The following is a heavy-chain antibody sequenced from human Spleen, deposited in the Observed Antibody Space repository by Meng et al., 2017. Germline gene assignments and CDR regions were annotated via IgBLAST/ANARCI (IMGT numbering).Heavy chain of an antibody. D-gene: IGHD6-19*01. Sequence: SSEKVSCLASGGTFSSYSVSWVRQAPGQGLEWMGRIVPILGKVDYAQKFQGRLTIIADKSTGTAYMELSSLRSDDTAVYYCARGDSSIAVAETYSFHSWGQGTLVTVSS. J-gene: IGHJ4*02. CDR2: IVPILGKV. CDR1: GGTFSSYS. CDR3: ARGDSSIAVAETYSFHS. V-gene: IGHV1-69*08.